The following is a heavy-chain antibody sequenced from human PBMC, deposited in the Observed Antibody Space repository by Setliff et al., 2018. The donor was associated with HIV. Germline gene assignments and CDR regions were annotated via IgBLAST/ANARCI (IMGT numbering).Heavy chain of an antibody. D-gene: IGHD3-3*01. J-gene: IGHJ5*01. V-gene: IGHV1-2*06. CDR3: ARAPPINFWSGYYTGPQGWFDS. Sequence: ASVKVSCKASGYTFTGYYMHWVRQAPGQGLEWMGRINPNSGGTNYAQKLQGRITLTIDTVTTTAYMDLRSLTSDDTAMYYCARAPPINFWSGYYTGPQGWFDSWGQGSLVTVSS. CDR2: INPNSGGT. CDR1: GYTFTGYY.